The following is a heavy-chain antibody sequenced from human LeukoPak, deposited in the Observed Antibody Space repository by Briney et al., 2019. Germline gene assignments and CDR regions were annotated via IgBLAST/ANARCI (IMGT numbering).Heavy chain of an antibody. CDR3: ARGGSSGNDYSSFDI. CDR2: IHSGGST. D-gene: IGHD5-12*01. Sequence: GGALRLSCAASGFTLSSYFMSWVRQAPGKGLEWVSVIHSGGSTLYTDSVKGRFTISRHNSKNTLYLQVNSLRAEDTAVYFCARGGSSGNDYSSFDIWGQETMVTVSS. J-gene: IGHJ3*02. V-gene: IGHV3-53*04. CDR1: GFTLSSYF.